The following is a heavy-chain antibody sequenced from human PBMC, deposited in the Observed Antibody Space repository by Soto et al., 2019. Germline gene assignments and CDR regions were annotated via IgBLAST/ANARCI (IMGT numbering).Heavy chain of an antibody. J-gene: IGHJ4*02. V-gene: IGHV4-59*01. CDR2: IYYTGST. CDR1: GGSISTYY. Sequence: PSETLSLTCIVSGGSISTYYWSWIRQPPGKGLEWIGYIYYTGSTNYNPSLKSRVAMSLDTSKNQFSLKLSSVTAADTAVYYCTTEWITTVRGVITPALDYWGQGTLVTVSS. D-gene: IGHD3-10*01. CDR3: TTEWITTVRGVITPALDY.